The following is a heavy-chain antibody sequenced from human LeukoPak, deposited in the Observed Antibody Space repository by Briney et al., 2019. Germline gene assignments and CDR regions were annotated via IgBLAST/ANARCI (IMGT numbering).Heavy chain of an antibody. D-gene: IGHD6-19*01. Sequence: PSETLSLTCTVSGYSISSGYYWGWIRQPPGKGLEWIGSISYSGTIYYNPSLRSRVTISIDTSKNQISLNLNSVTAADTAVYYCARKGTSSGWDFDFWGQGTLVTVSS. CDR2: ISYSGTI. CDR3: ARKGTSSGWDFDF. V-gene: IGHV4-38-2*02. CDR1: GYSISSGYY. J-gene: IGHJ4*02.